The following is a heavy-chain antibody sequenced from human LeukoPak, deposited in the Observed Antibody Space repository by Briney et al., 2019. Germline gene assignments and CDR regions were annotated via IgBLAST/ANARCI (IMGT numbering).Heavy chain of an antibody. CDR2: ISYDGSNK. D-gene: IGHD6-19*01. CDR3: AKGSGWYYFDY. Sequence: GRSLRLSCAASGFTFSSYGMHRVRQAPGKGLEWVAVISYDGSNKYYADSVKGRFTISRDNSKNTLYLQMNSLRAEDTAVYYCAKGSGWYYFDYWGQGTLVTVSS. J-gene: IGHJ4*02. CDR1: GFTFSSYG. V-gene: IGHV3-30*18.